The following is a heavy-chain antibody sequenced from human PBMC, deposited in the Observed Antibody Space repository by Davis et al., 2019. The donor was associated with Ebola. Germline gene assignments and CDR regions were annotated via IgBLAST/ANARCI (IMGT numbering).Heavy chain of an antibody. CDR2: ISSSSSTI. J-gene: IGHJ6*02. CDR3: ARFGGDTMVQGVLSYYYGMDV. D-gene: IGHD3-10*01. V-gene: IGHV3-48*04. CDR1: GFTFSSYS. Sequence: GGSLRLSCAASGFTFSSYSMNWVRQAPGKGLEWVSYISSSSSTIYYADSVKGRFTISRDNAKNSLYLQMNSLRAEDTAVYYCARFGGDTMVQGVLSYYYGMDVWGQGTTVTVSS.